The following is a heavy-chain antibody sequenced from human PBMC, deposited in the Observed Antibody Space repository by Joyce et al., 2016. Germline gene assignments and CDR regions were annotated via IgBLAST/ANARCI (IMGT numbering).Heavy chain of an antibody. V-gene: IGHV1-69*01. CDR2: IIPAFGRA. Sequence: QVQLVQSGAEVKKPGSSVKVSCKASGGAFNSYAISWVRQVPGQGLEYMGGIIPAFGRANYGQSFQNRVTITADESTTTADLELSSLRSGDTAVYYCARDAGLGGGWYDPDYFATWGQGTLVTVSS. CDR3: ARDAGLGGGWYDPDYFAT. CDR1: GGAFNSYA. J-gene: IGHJ4*02. D-gene: IGHD6-19*01.